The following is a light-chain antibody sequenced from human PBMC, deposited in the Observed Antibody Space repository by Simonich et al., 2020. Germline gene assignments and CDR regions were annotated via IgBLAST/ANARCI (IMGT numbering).Light chain of an antibody. Sequence: EIVMTQSPATLSVSPGKRATLSCRASKRVSSNLAWYQQKPGQAPRLLIYGASTRATGIPARFSGSGSGTEFTLTISSMQSEDFAVYYCQQYNNWPRTFGQGTKVEIK. CDR1: KRVSSN. V-gene: IGKV3-15*01. CDR3: QQYNNWPRT. CDR2: GAS. J-gene: IGKJ1*01.